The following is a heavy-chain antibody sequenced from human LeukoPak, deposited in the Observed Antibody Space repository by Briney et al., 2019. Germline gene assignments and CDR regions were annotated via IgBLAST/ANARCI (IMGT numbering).Heavy chain of an antibody. Sequence: VASVKVSCKASGYSFTSHGISWVRQAPGQGLEWMGWISAYNGNTDYAQKLQGRVIMTIDTLTSTAHMELRSLRSDDTAVYYCARFNIGVAAAGEYNWFDPWGQGTLVTVSS. D-gene: IGHD6-13*01. V-gene: IGHV1-18*01. CDR1: GYSFTSHG. CDR2: ISAYNGNT. J-gene: IGHJ5*02. CDR3: ARFNIGVAAAGEYNWFDP.